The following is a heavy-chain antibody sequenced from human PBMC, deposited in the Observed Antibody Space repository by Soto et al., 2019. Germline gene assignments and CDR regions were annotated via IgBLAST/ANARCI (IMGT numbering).Heavy chain of an antibody. D-gene: IGHD3-3*01. V-gene: IGHV1-8*01. J-gene: IGHJ5*02. Sequence: QVQLVQSGAEVKNPGASVKVSCKASGYTFTSHKINWVRQATGQGLERMGWMDPDSGKTAYVQKFQGRVTVTRNTSIGTAYMELNSLRSEDTAMYYCARQHYDYWGCFNWFDPWGQGTLVNVSS. CDR2: MDPDSGKT. CDR3: ARQHYDYWGCFNWFDP. CDR1: GYTFTSHK.